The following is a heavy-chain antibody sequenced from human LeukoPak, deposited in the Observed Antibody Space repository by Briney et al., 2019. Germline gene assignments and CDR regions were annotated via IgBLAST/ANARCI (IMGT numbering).Heavy chain of an antibody. V-gene: IGHV3-64*01. D-gene: IGHD3-3*01. Sequence: GGSLRLSCAASGFTFSSYAMHWVRQAPGKGLEYVSAISSNGGSTYYANSVKGRFTISRDNSKNTLYLQMGSLRAEDMAVYYCAREAQNYDFWSGGYYYYYMDVWGKGTTVTVSS. CDR3: AREAQNYDFWSGGYYYYYMDV. J-gene: IGHJ6*03. CDR1: GFTFSSYA. CDR2: ISSNGGST.